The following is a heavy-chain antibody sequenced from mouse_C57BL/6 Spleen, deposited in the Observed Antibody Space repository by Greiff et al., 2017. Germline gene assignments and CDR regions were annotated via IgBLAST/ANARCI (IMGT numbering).Heavy chain of an antibody. V-gene: IGHV5-4*03. J-gene: IGHJ1*03. CDR2: ISDGGSYT. Sequence: DVKLVESGGGLVKPGGSLKLSCAASGFTFSSYAMSWVRQTPEKRLEWVATISDGGSYTYYPDNVKGRFTISRDNAKNNLYLQMSHLKSEDTAMYYCARVRGYPYWYFGGWGTGTTVTVSS. CDR1: GFTFSSYA. D-gene: IGHD2-2*01. CDR3: ARVRGYPYWYFGG.